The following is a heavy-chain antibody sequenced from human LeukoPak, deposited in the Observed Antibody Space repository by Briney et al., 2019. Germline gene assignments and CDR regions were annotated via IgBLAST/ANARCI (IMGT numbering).Heavy chain of an antibody. CDR2: TRNKANSYTT. CDR1: GFTFSDHY. CDR3: ARVGDGYNSDYYYMDV. V-gene: IGHV3-72*01. D-gene: IGHD5-24*01. J-gene: IGHJ6*03. Sequence: GGSLRLSCAASGFTFSDHYMDWVRQAPGKGLEWVGRTRNKANSYTTEYAASVKGRFTISRDDSKNSLYLQMDSLKTEDTAVYYCARVGDGYNSDYYYMDVWGRGTTVTVSS.